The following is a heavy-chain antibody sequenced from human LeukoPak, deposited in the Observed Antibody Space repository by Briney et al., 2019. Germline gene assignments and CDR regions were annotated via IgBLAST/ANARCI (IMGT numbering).Heavy chain of an antibody. D-gene: IGHD3-10*01. CDR3: ARDSGTTGEVKFDP. Sequence: SETLSLTCTVSGDSISNSYWSWIRQPPGKTLEWLGNMFYGRSVNYNPSLRSRVIMSVDTSKNQFSLKLSSVTAADTAVYYCARDSGTTGEVKFDPWGQGTLVTVSS. J-gene: IGHJ5*02. CDR1: GDSISNSY. V-gene: IGHV4-59*12. CDR2: MFYGRSV.